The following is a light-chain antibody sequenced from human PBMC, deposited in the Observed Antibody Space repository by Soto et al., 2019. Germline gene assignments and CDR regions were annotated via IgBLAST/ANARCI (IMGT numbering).Light chain of an antibody. J-gene: IGLJ1*01. CDR2: EVS. Sequence: QSALTQPASVSGSPGQSITISCTGTSSDVGGYNYVSWYQHHPGKAPKLMIYEVSNRPSGVSNRFSGSKSGNTASLTISGLQAEDEADYYCSSYTSSRDYVFGTGTKLTVL. CDR3: SSYTSSRDYV. V-gene: IGLV2-14*01. CDR1: SSDVGGYNY.